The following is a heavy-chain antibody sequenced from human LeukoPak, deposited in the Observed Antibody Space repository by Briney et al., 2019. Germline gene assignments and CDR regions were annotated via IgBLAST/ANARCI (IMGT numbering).Heavy chain of an antibody. CDR2: ISSSSSYI. D-gene: IGHD1-26*01. J-gene: IGHJ3*02. Sequence: GGSLRLSCAASGFTFSSYSMNWVRQAPGKGLEWVSFISSSSSYIYYADSVKGRFTISRDNAKNSLYLQMNSLRAEDTALYYCAKGGVSKAAFDIWGQGTMVTVSS. V-gene: IGHV3-21*04. CDR3: AKGGVSKAAFDI. CDR1: GFTFSSYS.